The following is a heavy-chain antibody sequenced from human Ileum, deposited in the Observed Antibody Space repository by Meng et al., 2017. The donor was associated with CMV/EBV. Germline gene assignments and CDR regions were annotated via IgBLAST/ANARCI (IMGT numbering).Heavy chain of an antibody. CDR3: AKGGWLGD. V-gene: IGHV3-23*01. D-gene: IGHD6-19*01. CDR2: ISASGDTT. CDR1: GFTFSTYV. Sequence: GESLKISCAASGFTFSTYVMSWVRQAPGKGLEWVSAISASGDTTYYADSVRGRLATSRDNSKSTLYLQMNTLRVEDTAVYYWAKGGWLGDWGQGTLVTVSS. J-gene: IGHJ4*02.